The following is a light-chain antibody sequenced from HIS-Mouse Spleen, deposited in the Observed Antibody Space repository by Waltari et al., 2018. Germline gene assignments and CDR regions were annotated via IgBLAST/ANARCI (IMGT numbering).Light chain of an antibody. Sequence: SYELTQPPSVSVSPGQTARITCSGDALPKQYAYWYQQKPGQAPVLVIYKDRERPSGIPERCSGSSSGTTVTLTISGVQAEDEADYYCQSADSSGTYQDVVFGGGTKLTVL. CDR1: ALPKQY. V-gene: IGLV3-25*03. J-gene: IGLJ2*01. CDR3: QSADSSGTYQDVV. CDR2: KDR.